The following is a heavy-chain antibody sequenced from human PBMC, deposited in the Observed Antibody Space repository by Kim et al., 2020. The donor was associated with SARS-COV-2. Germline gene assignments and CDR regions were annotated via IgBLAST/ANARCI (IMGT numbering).Heavy chain of an antibody. CDR3: ARGESSGYSDY. J-gene: IGHJ4*02. D-gene: IGHD3-22*01. Sequence: EYAASVKGRFTISRDDSKNSLSLQMNSLKTEDTAVYYCARGESSGYSDYWGQGTLVTVSS. V-gene: IGHV3-72*01.